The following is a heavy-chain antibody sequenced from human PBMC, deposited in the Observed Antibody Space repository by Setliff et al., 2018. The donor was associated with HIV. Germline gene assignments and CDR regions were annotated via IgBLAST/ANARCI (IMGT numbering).Heavy chain of an antibody. V-gene: IGHV1-2*02. CDR3: ATLDY. J-gene: IGHJ4*02. Sequence: ASVKVSCKASGYTFTDYYIHWVRQAPGQGLEWMGWINPDSGGTNYAQKFQGRVTMTTDTSISTAYMELSRLRSDDTAVYYCATLDYWGQGTLVTVSS. CDR2: INPDSGGT. CDR1: GYTFTDYY.